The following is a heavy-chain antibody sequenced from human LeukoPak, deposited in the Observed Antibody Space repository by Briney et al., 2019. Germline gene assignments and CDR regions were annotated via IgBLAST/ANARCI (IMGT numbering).Heavy chain of an antibody. Sequence: SETLSLTCTVSGGTFSSHYWSWIRQPPGKGLEWIGDIYYSGSTNYNPSLKSRVPNSVDTYHNQYSLKLSFVAAEDTAMYYCARIRKRYNWNYVDYWGQGPLVTVSS. V-gene: IGHV4-59*11. J-gene: IGHJ4*02. CDR2: IYYSGST. D-gene: IGHD1-20*01. CDR1: GGTFSSHY. CDR3: ARIRKRYNWNYVDY.